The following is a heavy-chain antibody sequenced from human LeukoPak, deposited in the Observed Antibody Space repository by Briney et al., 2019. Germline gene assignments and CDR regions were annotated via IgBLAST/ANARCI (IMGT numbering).Heavy chain of an antibody. Sequence: GGSLRLSCAASGFTFSSYGINWVRQAPGKGLEWVSSISSSSSYIYYADSVKGRFTISRDNAKNSLYLQMNSLRAKDTAVYYCARVFSSSPNFDYWGQGTLVTVSS. CDR3: ARVFSSSPNFDY. CDR1: GFTFSSYG. V-gene: IGHV3-21*01. J-gene: IGHJ4*02. D-gene: IGHD6-6*01. CDR2: ISSSSSYI.